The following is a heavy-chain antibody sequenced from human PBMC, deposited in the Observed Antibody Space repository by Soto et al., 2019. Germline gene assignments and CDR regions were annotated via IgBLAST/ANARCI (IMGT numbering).Heavy chain of an antibody. J-gene: IGHJ3*02. CDR1: GYSFTSYW. CDR3: ARGITGTTWYAFDI. Sequence: PGESLKISCKGSGYSFTSYWISWVRQMPGKGLEWMGRIDPSDSYTNYSPSFQGHVTISADKSISTAYLQWSSLKASDTAMYYRARGITGTTWYAFDIWGQGTMVTVSS. CDR2: IDPSDSYT. V-gene: IGHV5-10-1*01. D-gene: IGHD1-7*01.